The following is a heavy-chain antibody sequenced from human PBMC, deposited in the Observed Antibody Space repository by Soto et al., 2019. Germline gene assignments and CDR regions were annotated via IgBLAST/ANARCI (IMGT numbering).Heavy chain of an antibody. V-gene: IGHV3-30*18. CDR2: ISYDGSKR. J-gene: IGHJ4*02. D-gene: IGHD3-9*01. CDR3: AKGGGAPGYPIDY. Sequence: GGSLRLSCVGSGFTFGNYAMYWVRQAPGKGLEWVAFISYDGSKRYHADSVKGQFTISRDNARKTLYLQMDSLRPEDTAVYYCAKGGGAPGYPIDYWGQGTLVTVSS. CDR1: GFTFGNYA.